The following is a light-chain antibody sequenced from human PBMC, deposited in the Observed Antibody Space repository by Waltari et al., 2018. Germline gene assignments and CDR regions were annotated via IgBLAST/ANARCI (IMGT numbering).Light chain of an antibody. V-gene: IGLV2-14*03. J-gene: IGLJ2*01. CDR2: DVT. CDR1: RRDSGGYNY. Sequence: SALPQPDSVSGSPGQSITISCRGIRRDSGGYNYLSSYQQHPGEAPKVIIYDVTNPPSGVSNRFSGSKAGSSASLTISGLQPEDEADYYCSSFTSSTTGIFGGGTKLTVL. CDR3: SSFTSSTTGI.